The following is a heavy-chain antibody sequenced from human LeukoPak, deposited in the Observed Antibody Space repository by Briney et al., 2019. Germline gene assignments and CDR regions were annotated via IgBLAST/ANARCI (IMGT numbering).Heavy chain of an antibody. D-gene: IGHD3-22*01. J-gene: IGHJ4*02. V-gene: IGHV1-58*01. CDR1: GFTFTSSA. CDR3: AASPDYYDSSGYSYYFDY. CDR2: IVVGSGNT. Sequence: TSVKVSCKASGFTFTSSAVQWVRRARGQRLEWIGWIVVGSGNTNYAQRFQERVTITRDMSTSTAYMELSSLRSEDTAVYYCAASPDYYDSSGYSYYFDYWGQGTLVTVSS.